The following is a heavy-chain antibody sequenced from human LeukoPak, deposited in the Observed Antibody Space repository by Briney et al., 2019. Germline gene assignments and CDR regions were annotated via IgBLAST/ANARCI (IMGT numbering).Heavy chain of an antibody. CDR1: GGSISSGDYY. CDR2: IYYSGST. V-gene: IGHV4-30-4*01. J-gene: IGHJ4*02. CDR3: ARRGYSYDSGFHYFDY. D-gene: IGHD5-18*01. Sequence: PSETLSLTCTVSGGSISSGDYYWSWIRQPPGKGLEWIVYIYYSGSTYYNPSLKSRVTISVDTSKNQFSLKLSSVTAADTAVYYCARRGYSYDSGFHYFDYWGQGTLVTVSS.